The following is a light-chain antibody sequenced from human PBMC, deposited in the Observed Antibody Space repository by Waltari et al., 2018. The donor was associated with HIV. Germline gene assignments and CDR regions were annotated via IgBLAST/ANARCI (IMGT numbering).Light chain of an antibody. CDR2: EVT. J-gene: IGLJ3*02. CDR1: SSNIGTSKY. V-gene: IGLV2-14*01. CDR3: NSFTNSGTLE. Sequence: QSALTQPASVSGSPGQSITISCTGASSNIGTSKYVSWYLQRPGKAPQIILYEVTNRPSGVSDRFSGSKSGNTASLTISRLQPEDEAVYFCNSFTNSGTLEFGGGTKLTVL.